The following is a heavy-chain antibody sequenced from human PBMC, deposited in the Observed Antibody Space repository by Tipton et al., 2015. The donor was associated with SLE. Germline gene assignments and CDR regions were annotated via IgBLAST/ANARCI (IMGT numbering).Heavy chain of an antibody. CDR1: GGSFSGYY. CDR2: INHSGST. Sequence: GSLRLSCAVYGGSFSGYYWSWIRQPPGKGLEWIGEINHSGSTNYNPSLKSRVTISVDTSKNQFSLKLSSVTAADTAVYYCARELRAGYFDYWGQGTLVTVSS. CDR3: ARELRAGYFDY. D-gene: IGHD3-10*01. V-gene: IGHV4-34*01. J-gene: IGHJ4*02.